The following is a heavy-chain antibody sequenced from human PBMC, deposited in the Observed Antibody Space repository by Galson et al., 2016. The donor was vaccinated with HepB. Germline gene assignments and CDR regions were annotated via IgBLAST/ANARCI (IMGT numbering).Heavy chain of an antibody. V-gene: IGHV3-33*06. Sequence: SLRLSCAASGFTFSSFGVHWVRQAPGKGLEWVALIWYDGSNEQYADSVKGRFTISRDHSKNTLYLQMNSLRAEDTAVYYCAKIPAGSYYDILTGPWGWGQGTLVIVSS. CDR1: GFTFSSFG. CDR2: IWYDGSNE. J-gene: IGHJ4*02. CDR3: AKIPAGSYYDILTGPWG. D-gene: IGHD3-9*01.